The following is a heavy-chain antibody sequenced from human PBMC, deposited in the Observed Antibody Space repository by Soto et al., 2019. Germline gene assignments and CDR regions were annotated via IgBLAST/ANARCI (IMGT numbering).Heavy chain of an antibody. CDR3: AREGVVAASD. V-gene: IGHV3-66*01. D-gene: IGHD2-15*01. J-gene: IGHJ4*02. Sequence: GGSLILSCAASGFTASSNYMSWVRQAPGKGLEWVSVIYSGGSTNYADSVRGRFTISRDNSKNTLYLQMNSLRAEDTAVYYCAREGVVAASDWGQGTLVTVSS. CDR2: IYSGGST. CDR1: GFTASSNY.